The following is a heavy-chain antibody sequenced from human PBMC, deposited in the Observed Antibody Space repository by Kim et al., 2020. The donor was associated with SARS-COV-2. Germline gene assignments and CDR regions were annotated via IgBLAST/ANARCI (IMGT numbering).Heavy chain of an antibody. CDR1: GFTFSSYA. D-gene: IGHD6-13*01. J-gene: IGHJ5*02. Sequence: GGSLRLSCAASGFTFSSYAMHWVRQAPGKGLEWVAVISYDGSNKYYADSVKGRFTISRDNSKNTLYLQMNSLRAEDTAVYYCARGRIAAAGTVEIVGWFDPWGQGTLVTVSS. V-gene: IGHV3-30*04. CDR3: ARGRIAAAGTVEIVGWFDP. CDR2: ISYDGSNK.